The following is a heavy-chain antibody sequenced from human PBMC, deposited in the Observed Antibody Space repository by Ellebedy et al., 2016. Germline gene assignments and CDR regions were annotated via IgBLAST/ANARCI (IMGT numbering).Heavy chain of an antibody. V-gene: IGHV3-23*01. Sequence: GGSLRLXXAPSGLTVSSFFMGWVRQAPGKGLEWASTMRGDGAKTHLADSVKGRFTMSRDIPKNTVYLQMNRLRAEDTAVYYCRQGHYANYWGQGTLVTVSS. CDR3: RQGHYANY. J-gene: IGHJ4*02. CDR1: GLTVSSFF. CDR2: MRGDGAKT. D-gene: IGHD4-17*01.